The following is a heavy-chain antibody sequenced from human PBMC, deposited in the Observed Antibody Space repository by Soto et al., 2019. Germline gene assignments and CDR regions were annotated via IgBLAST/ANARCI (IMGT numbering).Heavy chain of an antibody. J-gene: IGHJ4*02. Sequence: ASVKVSCKASGYTFSNYGISWVRQAPGQGLEWMGWISAYNGNIKFAQKVQGRVTMTRDTSTSTVYMELSSLRSEDTAVYYCARDIVVVPAAIPEYFDYWGQGTLVTVSS. D-gene: IGHD2-2*02. V-gene: IGHV1-18*01. CDR2: ISAYNGNI. CDR3: ARDIVVVPAAIPEYFDY. CDR1: GYTFSNYG.